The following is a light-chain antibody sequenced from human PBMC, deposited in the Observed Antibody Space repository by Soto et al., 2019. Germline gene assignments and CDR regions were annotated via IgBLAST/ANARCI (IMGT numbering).Light chain of an antibody. CDR2: KAS. J-gene: IGKJ1*01. CDR1: QTISSW. Sequence: DIQMTQSPSTLSGSVGDRVTITCRASQTISSWLAWYQQKPGKAPKLRIYKASTLKSGVPSRFSGSGSGTEFTLTISSLQPDDFATYYCQHYKSYSGAFGQGTKVELK. V-gene: IGKV1-5*03. CDR3: QHYKSYSGA.